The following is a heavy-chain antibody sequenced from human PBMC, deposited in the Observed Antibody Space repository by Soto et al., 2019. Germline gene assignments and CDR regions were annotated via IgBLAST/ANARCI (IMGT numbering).Heavy chain of an antibody. CDR2: IYYSGSA. Sequence: QVQLQESGPGLVKPSQTLSLTCTVSGGSISSDNYFWSWIRQHPGKGLEWIGYIYYSGSAYYNPSLKSRVTISVETSKNQFSLRLNSVTAADTAMYYCAREVGSGTTSDAFDIWGQGTMVTVSS. CDR3: AREVGSGTTSDAFDI. J-gene: IGHJ3*02. V-gene: IGHV4-31*03. D-gene: IGHD3-10*01. CDR1: GGSISSDNYF.